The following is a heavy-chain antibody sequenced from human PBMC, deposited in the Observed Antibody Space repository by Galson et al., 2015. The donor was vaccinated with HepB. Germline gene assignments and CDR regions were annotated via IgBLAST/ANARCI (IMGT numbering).Heavy chain of an antibody. CDR1: GFTFSKFG. Sequence: SLRLSCAASGFTFSKFGIHWVRKAPGKGLEWVAVIWYDGVNKYLADSVKGRFTIFRDNSKSTVDLQMNSLRGEDTAVYYCARDPEIGYCSGTTCSYFDYWGQGTLVTVSA. J-gene: IGHJ4*02. D-gene: IGHD2-2*01. CDR3: ARDPEIGYCSGTTCSYFDY. CDR2: IWYDGVNK. V-gene: IGHV3-33*08.